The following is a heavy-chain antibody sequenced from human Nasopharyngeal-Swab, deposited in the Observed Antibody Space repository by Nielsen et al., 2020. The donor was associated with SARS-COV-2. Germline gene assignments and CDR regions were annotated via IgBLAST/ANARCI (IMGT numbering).Heavy chain of an antibody. Sequence: GGSLRLSCAASGFTLSIYAMTWVRQAPGKGLEWVSTISGSGDTTYYADSVKGRFTISRDNSKNTLYLQMNSLRAEDAAVYYCAKDLFNPAFDYWGQGTLVTVSS. V-gene: IGHV3-23*01. J-gene: IGHJ4*02. CDR3: AKDLFNPAFDY. D-gene: IGHD1-14*01. CDR1: GFTLSIYA. CDR2: ISGSGDTT.